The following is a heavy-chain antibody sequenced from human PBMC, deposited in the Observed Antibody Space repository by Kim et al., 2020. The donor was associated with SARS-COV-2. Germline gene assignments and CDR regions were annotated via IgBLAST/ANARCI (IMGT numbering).Heavy chain of an antibody. CDR2: INHSGST. V-gene: IGHV4-34*01. J-gene: IGHJ4*01. Sequence: SETLSLTCGVYGGSLSGYYWSWIRQPPGKGLEWIGEINHSGSTNYNPSLKSRVTISVDTSKNQFSLKLSSVTAADTAVYYCARGVQGFDSSGYFNYWGQGTLVTVSS. D-gene: IGHD3-22*01. CDR1: GGSLSGYY. CDR3: ARGVQGFDSSGYFNY.